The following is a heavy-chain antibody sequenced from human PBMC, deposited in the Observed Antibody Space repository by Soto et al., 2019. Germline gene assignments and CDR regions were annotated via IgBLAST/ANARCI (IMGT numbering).Heavy chain of an antibody. D-gene: IGHD2-21*02. J-gene: IGHJ4*02. CDR2: IYPGDSDT. CDR1: GYSFTSYW. CDR3: ATHYWMILWWCLLFLPSPYF. Sequence: GESLKISCKGSGYSFTSYWIGWVRQMPGKGLEWMGIIYPGDSDTRYSPSFQGQVTISADKSISTAYLQWSSLKASDTTMYYCATHYWMILWWCLLFLPSPYFWGQGTLVTVSS. V-gene: IGHV5-51*01.